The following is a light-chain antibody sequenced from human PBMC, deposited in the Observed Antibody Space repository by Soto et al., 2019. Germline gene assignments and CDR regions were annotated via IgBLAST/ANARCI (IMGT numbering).Light chain of an antibody. CDR1: SSDVGGYNY. Sequence: QSALTQPRSVSGSPGQSVTISCTGTSSDVGGYNYVSWYQQHPGKAPKLMIYDVSKRPSGAPDRFSGSKSGNTASLTISGLQAEDEADYYCCSYAGSYTFAAVVFGGGTKLTVL. J-gene: IGLJ2*01. CDR3: CSYAGSYTFAAVV. CDR2: DVS. V-gene: IGLV2-11*01.